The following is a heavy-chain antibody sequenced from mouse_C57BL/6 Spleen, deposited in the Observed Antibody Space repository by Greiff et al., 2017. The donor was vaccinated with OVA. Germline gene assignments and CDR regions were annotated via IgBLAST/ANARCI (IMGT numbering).Heavy chain of an antibody. CDR3: ARDEDYYGSSYYFDY. D-gene: IGHD1-1*01. CDR1: GFTFSDYG. CDR2: ISSGSSTI. V-gene: IGHV5-17*01. J-gene: IGHJ2*01. Sequence: EVHLVESGGGLVKPGGSLKLSCAASGFTFSDYGMHWVRQAPEKGLEWVAYISSGSSTIYYADTVKGRFTISRDNAKNTLFLQMTSLRSEDTAMYYCARDEDYYGSSYYFDYWGQGTTLTVSS.